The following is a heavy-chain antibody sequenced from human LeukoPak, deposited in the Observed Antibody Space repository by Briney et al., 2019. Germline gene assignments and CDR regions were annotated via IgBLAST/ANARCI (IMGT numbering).Heavy chain of an antibody. CDR3: ARQPGELDY. CDR1: GFTFSTFS. D-gene: IGHD3-10*01. CDR2: ISGGSGTI. V-gene: IGHV3-48*01. Sequence: GGSLRLSCAASGFTFSTFSINWVRQAPGRGLEWVSYISGGSGTIHYADSVKGRFTIPRDNAKNLLYLQMNSLRAEDTAVYYCARQPGELDYWGQGTLVTVSS. J-gene: IGHJ4*02.